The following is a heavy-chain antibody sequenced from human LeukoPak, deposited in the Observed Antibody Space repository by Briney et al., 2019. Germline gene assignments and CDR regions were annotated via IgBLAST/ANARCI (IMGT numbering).Heavy chain of an antibody. V-gene: IGHV3-21*01. CDR3: ARALAHDYGDFES. CDR1: GFTFSSYS. Sequence: GGSLRLSCAASGFTFSSYSMNWVRQAPVKGLEWVSSISSSSSYIYYADSVKGRFTISRDNAKNSLYLQMNSLRAEDTAVYYCARALAHDYGDFESWGQGTLVTVSS. D-gene: IGHD4-17*01. CDR2: ISSSSSYI. J-gene: IGHJ4*02.